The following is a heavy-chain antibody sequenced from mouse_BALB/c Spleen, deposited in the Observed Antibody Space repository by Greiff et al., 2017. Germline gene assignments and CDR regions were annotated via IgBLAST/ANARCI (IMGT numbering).Heavy chain of an antibody. J-gene: IGHJ1*01. Sequence: EVKLVESGGGLVQPGGSLKLSCAASGFDFSRYWMSWVRQAPGKGLEWIGEINPDSSTINYTPSLKDKFIISRDNAKNTLYLQMSKVRSEDTALYYCARPRSYYRYDYWYFDVWGAGTTVTVSS. CDR2: INPDSSTI. CDR3: ARPRSYYRYDYWYFDV. CDR1: GFDFSRYW. D-gene: IGHD2-14*01. V-gene: IGHV4-1*02.